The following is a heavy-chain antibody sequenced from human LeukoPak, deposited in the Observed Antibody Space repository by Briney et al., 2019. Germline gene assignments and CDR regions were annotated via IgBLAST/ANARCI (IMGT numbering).Heavy chain of an antibody. CDR1: GGSISSYY. Sequence: SETLSLTCTVSGGSISSYYWSWIRQPPGKGLEWIGYIYYSGSTNYNPSLKSRVTISVDTSKNQFSLELSSVTAADTAVYYCARAGSWKLNFDYWGQGTLVTVSS. V-gene: IGHV4-59*01. CDR2: IYYSGST. J-gene: IGHJ4*02. D-gene: IGHD6-13*01. CDR3: ARAGSWKLNFDY.